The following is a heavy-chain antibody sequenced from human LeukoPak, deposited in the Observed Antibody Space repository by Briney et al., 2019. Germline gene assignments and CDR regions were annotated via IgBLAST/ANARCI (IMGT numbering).Heavy chain of an antibody. Sequence: KPSETLSLTCAVYGGSFSGYYWSWIRQPPGKGLEWIGEINHSGSTNYNPSLKSRVTISVDTPKNQFSLKLSSVTAADTAVYYCARASSKYSSSWPPGYWGQGTLVTVSS. V-gene: IGHV4-34*01. D-gene: IGHD6-13*01. J-gene: IGHJ4*02. CDR1: GGSFSGYY. CDR2: INHSGST. CDR3: ARASSKYSSSWPPGY.